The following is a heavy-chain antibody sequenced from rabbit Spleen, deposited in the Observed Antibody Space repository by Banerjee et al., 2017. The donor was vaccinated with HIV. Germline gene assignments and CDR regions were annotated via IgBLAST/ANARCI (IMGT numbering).Heavy chain of an antibody. CDR1: GFSFSDRDV. CDR2: INASTGKP. Sequence: QEQLVESGGDLVKPEGSLTLTCKASGFSFSDRDVMCWVRQAPGKGLQWIACINASTGKPVYATWASGRFTISRTSSTTVSLQMTRLTAADTATYFCARDLAGAVGWNFDLWGPGTLVTVS. V-gene: IGHV1S45*01. D-gene: IGHD4-1*01. CDR3: ARDLAGAVGWNFDL. J-gene: IGHJ4*01.